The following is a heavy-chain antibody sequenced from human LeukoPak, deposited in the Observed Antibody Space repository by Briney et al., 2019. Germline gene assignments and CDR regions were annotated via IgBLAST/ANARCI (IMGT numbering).Heavy chain of an antibody. CDR3: ARDRTITYYYDSSGYYSNYYMDV. V-gene: IGHV1-18*01. D-gene: IGHD3-22*01. J-gene: IGHJ6*03. CDR1: GYTFTSYG. Sequence: ASVKVSCKASGYTFTSYGISWVRQAPGQGLEWMGWISAYNGNTNYAQKLQGRVTMTTDTSTSTAYMELRSLRSDDTAVYYCARDRTITYYYDSSGYYSNYYMDVWGKGTTVTISS. CDR2: ISAYNGNT.